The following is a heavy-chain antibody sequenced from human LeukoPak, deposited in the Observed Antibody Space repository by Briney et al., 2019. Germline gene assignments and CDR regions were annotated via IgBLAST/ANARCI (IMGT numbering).Heavy chain of an antibody. Sequence: GGSLRLSCAASGFTFSSYAMHWVRQAPGKGLEWVAVISYDGSNKYYADSVKGRFTISRDNSKNTLYLQMNSLRAEDTAVYYCARDGPRVPTIFGTFDRWGQGTLVTVSS. CDR1: GFTFSSYA. CDR2: ISYDGSNK. J-gene: IGHJ5*02. D-gene: IGHD3-3*01. V-gene: IGHV3-30-3*01. CDR3: ARDGPRVPTIFGTFDR.